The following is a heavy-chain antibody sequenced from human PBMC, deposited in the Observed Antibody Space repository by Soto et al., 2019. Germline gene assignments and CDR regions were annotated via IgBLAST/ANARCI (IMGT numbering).Heavy chain of an antibody. V-gene: IGHV4-39*07. CDR2: IYYSGNT. J-gene: IGHJ4*02. CDR3: ARAGSGYDYPTDDYYFDY. Sequence: PSETLSLTCTVSGGSISSSSYYWGWIRQPPGKGLEWIGSIYYSGNTYYNPSLESRVIISIDTSKNQISLKLSSVTAADTAVYYCARAGSGYDYPTDDYYFDYWGQGTQGTVSS. CDR1: GGSISSSSYY. D-gene: IGHD5-12*01.